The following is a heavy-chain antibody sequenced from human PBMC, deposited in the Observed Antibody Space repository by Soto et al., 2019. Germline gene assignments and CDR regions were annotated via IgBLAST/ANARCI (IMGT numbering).Heavy chain of an antibody. D-gene: IGHD4-17*01. CDR2: ISGSGGST. CDR1: GFTFSSYA. Sequence: GGSLRLSCAASGFTFSSYAMSWVRQAPGKGLEWVSAISGSGGSTYYADSVKGRFTISRANSKNTLYLQMNSLRAEDTAVYYCAKGSGTEHDYGFGAFDIWGQGTMVTVSS. J-gene: IGHJ3*02. V-gene: IGHV3-23*01. CDR3: AKGSGTEHDYGFGAFDI.